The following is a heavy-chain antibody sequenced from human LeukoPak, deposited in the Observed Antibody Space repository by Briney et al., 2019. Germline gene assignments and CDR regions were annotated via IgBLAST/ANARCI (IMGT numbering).Heavy chain of an antibody. CDR1: GLTVSNNY. D-gene: IGHD3-22*01. Sequence: GGSLRLSCAASGLTVSNNYMGWVRQAPGKGLEWVSVIYTRGDTYYADSVRGRFTISRDNSKNILSLQMNSLRADDTAVYYCARGPPPQRFGGPYYKGYFENWGQGTLVTVSS. V-gene: IGHV3-53*01. J-gene: IGHJ4*02. CDR3: ARGPPPQRFGGPYYKGYFEN. CDR2: IYTRGDT.